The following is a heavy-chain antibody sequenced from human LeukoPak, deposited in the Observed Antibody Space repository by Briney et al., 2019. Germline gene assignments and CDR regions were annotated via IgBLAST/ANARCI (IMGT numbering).Heavy chain of an antibody. CDR3: ARGIFGVAPLPGYYYYMDV. J-gene: IGHJ6*03. Sequence: ASVKVSCKASGYTFTSYDINWVRQATGQGLEWMGWMNPNSGNTGYAQKFQGRVTITRNTSISTAYMELSSLRSEDTAVYYCARGIFGVAPLPGYYYYMDVWGKGSTVTVSS. CDR2: MNPNSGNT. D-gene: IGHD3-3*01. V-gene: IGHV1-8*03. CDR1: GYTFTSYD.